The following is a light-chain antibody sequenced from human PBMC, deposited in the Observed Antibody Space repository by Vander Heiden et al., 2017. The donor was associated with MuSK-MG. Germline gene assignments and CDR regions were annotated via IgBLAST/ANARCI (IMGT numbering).Light chain of an antibody. J-gene: IGLJ3*02. Sequence: SVLSQPPSVSGAPGQRVTISGTGSSSNIGAGYEVHWYQQLPGTGPKLLIYGNSKRPSGVPDRFSGSKSGTSASRAITGRQAEDEADYYCQSYDSSLVFGGGTKLTVL. CDR2: GNS. CDR3: QSYDSSLV. V-gene: IGLV1-40*01. CDR1: SSNIGAGYE.